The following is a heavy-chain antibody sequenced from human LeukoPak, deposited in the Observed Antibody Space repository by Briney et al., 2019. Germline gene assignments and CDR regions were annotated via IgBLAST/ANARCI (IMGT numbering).Heavy chain of an antibody. J-gene: IGHJ4*02. CDR3: AKDLDY. CDR1: GFTFSSYG. Sequence: SGGSLRLSCAASGFTFSSYGMHWVRQAPGKGLEWVAVISYDGSNKNYADSVKGRFTISRDNSENTLYLQMNSLRDEDTAVYYCAKDLDYWGQGTLVTVSS. CDR2: ISYDGSNK. V-gene: IGHV3-30*18.